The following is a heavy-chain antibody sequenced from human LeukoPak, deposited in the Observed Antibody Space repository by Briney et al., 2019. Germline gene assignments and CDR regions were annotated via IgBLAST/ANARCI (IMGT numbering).Heavy chain of an antibody. CDR2: IRPYNDDT. J-gene: IGHJ4*02. CDR1: GYTFSSYA. V-gene: IGHV1-18*04. D-gene: IGHD4-17*01. CDR3: AREGSYGDYLTLDY. Sequence: GASVKVSCKTSGYTFSSYAITWLRQTPGQGLEWMRWIRPYNDDTNYAQNFQARVAMTADTSTKTVYMELRSLTSDDTAVYFCAREGSYGDYLTLDYWGQGTLVTVSS.